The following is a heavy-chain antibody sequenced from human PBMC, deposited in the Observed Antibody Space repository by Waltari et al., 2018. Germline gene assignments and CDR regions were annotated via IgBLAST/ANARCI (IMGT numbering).Heavy chain of an antibody. CDR2: IYSGGAT. CDR3: AKDGGTVAVGPLGY. V-gene: IGHV3-53*01. J-gene: IGHJ4*02. Sequence: EVQLVESGGGLIKPGGSLRLYGAAAGFTVRSSDMTRVRQPPGKGLCWFSFIYSGGATPYADSVKGRFTISRDNSKNTFYLQMNSLRDEDTAVYYCAKDGGTVAVGPLGYWGQGTLVIVSS. D-gene: IGHD6-19*01. CDR1: GFTVRSSD.